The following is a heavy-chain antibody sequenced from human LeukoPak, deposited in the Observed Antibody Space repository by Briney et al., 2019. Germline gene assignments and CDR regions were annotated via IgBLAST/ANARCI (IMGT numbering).Heavy chain of an antibody. J-gene: IGHJ4*02. Sequence: SETLSLTCAVYGGSFSGYYWSWIRQPPGKGLEWIGEINHSGSTNYNPSLKSRVTISVDTSKNQFSLKLSSVTAADTAVYYCARARMQIVVVAAADYWGQGTLVTVSS. CDR3: ARARMQIVVVAAADY. V-gene: IGHV4-34*01. D-gene: IGHD2-15*01. CDR2: INHSGST. CDR1: GGSFSGYY.